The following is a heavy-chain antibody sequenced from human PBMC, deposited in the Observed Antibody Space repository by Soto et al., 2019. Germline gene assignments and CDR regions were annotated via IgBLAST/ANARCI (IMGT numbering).Heavy chain of an antibody. CDR2: IIPMLGIA. D-gene: IGHD2-21*01. Sequence: QVQLVQSGAEVNKPGSAVKVCCKDSGGTFSTYSMFWVRQAPGQGLEWMGRIIPMLGIANYAQKFQGRVTITADKSTGTAYMELSSLRSEDTALYYCTIGSWSGEVFDIWGQGTMVTVSS. J-gene: IGHJ3*02. V-gene: IGHV1-69*02. CDR3: TIGSWSGEVFDI. CDR1: GGTFSTYS.